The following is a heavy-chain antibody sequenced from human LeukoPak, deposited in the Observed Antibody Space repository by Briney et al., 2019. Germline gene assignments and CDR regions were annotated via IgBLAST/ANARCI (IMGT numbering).Heavy chain of an antibody. J-gene: IGHJ3*02. CDR1: GFTFSNYW. CDR2: IKQDGGEK. D-gene: IGHD3-10*01. V-gene: IGHV3-7*01. CDR3: ARDRGGSASHDFDAFDI. Sequence: PGGSLRLSCAASGFTFSNYWMNWVRQAPGKGLEWVANIKQDGGEKSYVDSVKGRFTISRDNAKNSLHLQMNSLRAEDTAVYYCARDRGGSASHDFDAFDIWGQGTMVTVSS.